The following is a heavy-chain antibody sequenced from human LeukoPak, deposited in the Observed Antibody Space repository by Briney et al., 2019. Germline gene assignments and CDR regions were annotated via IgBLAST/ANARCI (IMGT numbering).Heavy chain of an antibody. D-gene: IGHD1-26*01. CDR1: GGSISSYY. CDR3: ARDKNSGSYYYWYFDL. Sequence: SETLSLTCTVSGGSISSYYWSWIRQPPGKGLEWIGYIYYSGSTNYNPSLKSRVTISVDTSKNQFSLKLSSVTAADTAVYYCARDKNSGSYYYWYFDLWGRGTLVTVSS. J-gene: IGHJ2*01. V-gene: IGHV4-59*01. CDR2: IYYSGST.